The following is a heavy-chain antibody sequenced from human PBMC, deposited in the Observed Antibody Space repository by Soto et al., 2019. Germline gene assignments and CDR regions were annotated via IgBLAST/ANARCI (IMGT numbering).Heavy chain of an antibody. V-gene: IGHV1-69*13. CDR2: IIPIFGTA. Sequence: SVKVSCKASGGTFSSYAISWVRQAPGQGLEWMGGIIPIFGTANYAQKFQGRVTITADESTSTAYMELSSLRSEDTAVYYCARVGGYSGYDSSWGQGTPVTVSS. D-gene: IGHD5-12*01. CDR3: ARVGGYSGYDSS. CDR1: GGTFSSYA. J-gene: IGHJ5*02.